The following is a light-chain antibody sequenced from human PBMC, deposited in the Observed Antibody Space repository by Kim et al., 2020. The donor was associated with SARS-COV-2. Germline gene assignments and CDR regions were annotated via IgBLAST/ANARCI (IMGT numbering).Light chain of an antibody. CDR2: KDS. CDR3: QSADSSGTWV. CDR1: ALPEQY. Sequence: VSPGQTARITCSGDALPEQYAYWYQQKPGQAPVLVIYKDSERPSGIPERFSGSSSGTTVTLTISGVQAEDEADYYCQSADSSGTWVFGGGTQLTVL. V-gene: IGLV3-25*03. J-gene: IGLJ3*02.